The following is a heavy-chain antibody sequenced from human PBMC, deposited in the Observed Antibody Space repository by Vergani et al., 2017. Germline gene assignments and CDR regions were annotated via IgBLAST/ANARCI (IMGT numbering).Heavy chain of an antibody. CDR3: AKAVKGYCSSTSCYTGEDWFDP. CDR1: GFTFSACP. Sequence: EVQLLQSGGGVIQPGGSVRLSCAASGFTFSACPMTWVRQAPGKGLEWVSAISARYPSTYYADSVKGRFTISRDNSKNMLYLQMNSLRAEDTAVYYCAKAVKGYCSSTSCYTGEDWFDPWGQGTLVTVSS. CDR2: ISARYPST. D-gene: IGHD2-2*02. J-gene: IGHJ5*02. V-gene: IGHV3-23*01.